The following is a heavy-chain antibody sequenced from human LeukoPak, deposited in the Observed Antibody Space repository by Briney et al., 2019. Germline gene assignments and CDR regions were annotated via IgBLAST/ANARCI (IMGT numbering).Heavy chain of an antibody. D-gene: IGHD3-3*01. V-gene: IGHV4-39*01. J-gene: IGHJ5*02. CDR3: ARRKGITIFGVVISNWFDP. CDR2: IYTSGTT. Sequence: SETLSLTCSVSGRSISSSSSYWAWIRQSPGKGLEWIGSIYTSGTTHFNPSLESRITMSVDPSKNQFSLKLSSVTAADTAVYYCARRKGITIFGVVISNWFDPWGQGTLVTVSS. CDR1: GRSISSSSSY.